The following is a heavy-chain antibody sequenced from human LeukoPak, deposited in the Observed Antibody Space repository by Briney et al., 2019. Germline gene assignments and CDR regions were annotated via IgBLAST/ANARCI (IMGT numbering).Heavy chain of an antibody. CDR1: GYTLPELS. V-gene: IGHV1-24*01. J-gene: IGHJ4*02. Sequence: AASVKVSCKVSGYTLPELSLHWVRQAPGKGLEWMGGFDPEDGETIYAQKFQGRVTMTEDTSTDTAYMELSSLRSEDTAVYYCARGLRGHGEKPSSSWYIFDYWGQGTLVTVSS. D-gene: IGHD6-13*01. CDR2: FDPEDGET. CDR3: ARGLRGHGEKPSSSWYIFDY.